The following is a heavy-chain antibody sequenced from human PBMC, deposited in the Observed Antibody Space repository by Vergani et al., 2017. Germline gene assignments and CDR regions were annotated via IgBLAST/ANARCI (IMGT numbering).Heavy chain of an antibody. V-gene: IGHV1-2*02. CDR1: GYTFTGYY. J-gene: IGHJ6*02. CDR3: AREDSGSYSVDGMDV. D-gene: IGHD1-26*01. Sequence: QVQLVQSGAEVKKPGASVKVSCKASGYTFTGYYMHWVRQAPGQWLEWMGWINPNSGGTNYAQKFQGRVTRTRDTSISTAYMELSRLRSDDTAVYYCAREDSGSYSVDGMDVWGQGTTVTVSS. CDR2: INPNSGGT.